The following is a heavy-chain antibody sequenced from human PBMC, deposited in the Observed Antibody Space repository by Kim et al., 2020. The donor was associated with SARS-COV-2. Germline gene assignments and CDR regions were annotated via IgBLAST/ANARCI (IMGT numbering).Heavy chain of an antibody. CDR3: ARLAIEGATQSPFDM. V-gene: IGHV5-51*01. CDR2: IYPGDSDT. Sequence: GESLKISCKGSGYSFSKYWIAWVRQMPGKGLLEWMGIIYPGDSDTRYGPSFQGQITISADKSISTAYLYWSSLKASDTAMYYCARLAIEGATQSPFDMWGRGTMVTVSS. D-gene: IGHD1-26*01. CDR1: GYSFSKYW. J-gene: IGHJ3*02.